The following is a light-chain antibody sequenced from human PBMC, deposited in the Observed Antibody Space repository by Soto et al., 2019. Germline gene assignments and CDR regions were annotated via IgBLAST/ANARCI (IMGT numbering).Light chain of an antibody. CDR2: GNG. V-gene: IGLV1-40*01. J-gene: IGLJ1*01. CDR3: QSYDSSLSGSEV. Sequence: QAVLTQPPSGSGAPGQRVTISCTGSSSNIGAGHDVHWYQQLPGTAPKLLIYGNGNRPSGVPDRFSGSKSGTSASLAITGLQADDEADYYCQSYDSSLSGSEVFGTGTKVTVL. CDR1: SSNIGAGHD.